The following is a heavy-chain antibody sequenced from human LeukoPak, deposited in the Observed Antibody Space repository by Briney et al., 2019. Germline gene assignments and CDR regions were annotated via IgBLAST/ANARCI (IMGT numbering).Heavy chain of an antibody. V-gene: IGHV3-21*01. D-gene: IGHD6-13*01. Sequence: PGGSLRLSCAASGFIFSSYTMNWVRQAPGRGLEWVSSISSSGSDIYYADSVKGRFTISRDNARNSLYLQTSSLRAEDTAVYYCARDGSSSWYSMDVWGQGTTVTVSS. CDR3: ARDGSSSWYSMDV. CDR2: ISSSGSDI. J-gene: IGHJ6*02. CDR1: GFIFSSYT.